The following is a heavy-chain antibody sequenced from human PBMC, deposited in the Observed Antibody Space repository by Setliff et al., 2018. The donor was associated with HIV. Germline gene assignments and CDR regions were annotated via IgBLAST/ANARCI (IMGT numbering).Heavy chain of an antibody. V-gene: IGHV3-23*01. CDR3: RLPLFDSVTDVNYQPQDV. Sequence: SLRLSCVASGFKFGEFAMSWVRQAPGKGLEWLSAISDSGDSTFYADSVQGRLTTSRDNSRNTLYLQMDGLRVEDTAVYFCRLPLFDSVTDVNYQPQDVWGKGTTVTVSS. D-gene: IGHD4-4*01. CDR1: GFKFGEFA. CDR2: ISDSGDST. J-gene: IGHJ6*04.